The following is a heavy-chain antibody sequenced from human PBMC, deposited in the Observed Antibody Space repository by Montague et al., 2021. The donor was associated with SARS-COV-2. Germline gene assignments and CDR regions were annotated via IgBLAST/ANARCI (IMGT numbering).Heavy chain of an antibody. V-gene: IGHV3-23*01. D-gene: IGHD1-26*01. CDR3: AKDRYIIVGATTIYYYYGMDV. CDR1: GFTFSSYA. Sequence: SLRLSCAASGFTFSSYAMSWVRQAPGKGLEWVSAISGSGGSTYYADSVKGRFTISRDNSKNTLYLQMNSLRAEDTAVYYCAKDRYIIVGATTIYYYYGMDVWGQGTTVTVSS. J-gene: IGHJ6*02. CDR2: ISGSGGST.